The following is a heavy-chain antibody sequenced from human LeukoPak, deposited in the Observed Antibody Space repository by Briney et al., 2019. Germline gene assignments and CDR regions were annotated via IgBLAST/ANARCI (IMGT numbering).Heavy chain of an antibody. D-gene: IGHD1-26*01. Sequence: PSETLSLTCAVYGGSFSGYYWSWIRQPPEKGLEWIGEINHSGSTNYNPSLKSRVTISVDTSKNQFSLKLSSVTAADTAMYFCARAYSRSYSHFDDWGQGTLVTVSS. J-gene: IGHJ4*02. V-gene: IGHV4-34*01. CDR3: ARAYSRSYSHFDD. CDR2: INHSGST. CDR1: GGSFSGYY.